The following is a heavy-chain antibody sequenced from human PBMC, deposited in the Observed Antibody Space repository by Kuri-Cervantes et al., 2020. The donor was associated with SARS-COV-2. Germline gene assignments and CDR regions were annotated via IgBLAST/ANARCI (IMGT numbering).Heavy chain of an antibody. V-gene: IGHV3-74*01. J-gene: IGHJ4*02. Sequence: GVSLRLSCAASGFTFSSYSMNWVRQAPGKGLVWVSRINSDGSSTSYADSVKGRFTISRDNAKNTLYLQMNSLRAEDTAVYYCARDRTILDYFDYWGQGTLVTVSS. D-gene: IGHD3-9*01. CDR2: INSDGSST. CDR3: ARDRTILDYFDY. CDR1: GFTFSSYS.